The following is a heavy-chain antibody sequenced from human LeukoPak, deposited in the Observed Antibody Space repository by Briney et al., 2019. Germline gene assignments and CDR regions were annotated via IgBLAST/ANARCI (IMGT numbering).Heavy chain of an antibody. D-gene: IGHD6-13*01. CDR3: AKDSVEAAGDY. CDR1: GFTFSSYG. V-gene: IGHV3-30*18. CDR2: ISYGGSNK. J-gene: IGHJ4*02. Sequence: GRSLRLPCAASGFTFSSYGMHWVRQAPGKGLEWVAVISYGGSNKYYADSVKGRFTISRDNSKNTLYLQMDSLRAEDTAVYYCAKDSVEAAGDYWGQGTLVTVSS.